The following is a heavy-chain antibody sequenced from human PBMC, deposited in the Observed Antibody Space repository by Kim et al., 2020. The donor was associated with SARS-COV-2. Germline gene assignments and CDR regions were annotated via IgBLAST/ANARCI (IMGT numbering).Heavy chain of an antibody. D-gene: IGHD4-17*01. CDR3: ARERGGDNGDYSYFDR. CDR1: GFSFSSYE. Sequence: GGSLRLSCAASGFSFSSYEMNWVRQAPGKGLEWISCITRSGSSVYYADSVKGRFSISRDNAKNLLYLQMNSLRVEDTAVYYCARERGGDNGDYSYFDRWGQGTRVTVSS. J-gene: IGHJ5*02. CDR2: ITRSGSSV. V-gene: IGHV3-48*03.